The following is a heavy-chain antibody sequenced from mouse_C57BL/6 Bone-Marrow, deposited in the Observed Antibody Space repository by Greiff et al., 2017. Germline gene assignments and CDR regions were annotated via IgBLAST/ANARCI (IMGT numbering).Heavy chain of an antibody. CDR1: GYTFTSYW. J-gene: IGHJ3*01. CDR2: IDPNSGGT. Sequence: QVQLQQPGAELVKPGASVKLSCKASGYTFTSYWMHWVKQRPGQGLEWIGRIDPNSGGTKYNEKFKSKATLTVDKPSSTAYMQLSSLTSEDSAVYYGARWGLYSNSFAYWGQGTLVTVSA. V-gene: IGHV1-72*01. CDR3: ARWGLYSNSFAY. D-gene: IGHD2-5*01.